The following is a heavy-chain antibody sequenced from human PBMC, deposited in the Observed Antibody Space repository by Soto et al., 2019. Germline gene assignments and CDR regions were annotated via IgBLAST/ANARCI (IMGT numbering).Heavy chain of an antibody. D-gene: IGHD1-26*01. V-gene: IGHV1-18*01. CDR1: GYTFTSYG. CDR3: ARGRGSYALDY. CDR2: ISANNGNT. Sequence: QVQLVQSGAEVKKPGASVKVSCKASGYTFTSYGFSWVRQAPGQGLEWMGWISANNGNTNYAQKLQGRVTMTTDTSPSPAHMELRSLRSDDTAVDYCARGRGSYALDYWGQGTLVTVSS. J-gene: IGHJ4*02.